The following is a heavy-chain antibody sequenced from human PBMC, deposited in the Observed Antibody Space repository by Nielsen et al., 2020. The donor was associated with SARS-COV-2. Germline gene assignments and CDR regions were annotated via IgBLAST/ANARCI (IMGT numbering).Heavy chain of an antibody. J-gene: IGHJ3*02. CDR3: AKDDVVRGDAFDI. CDR2: TSASGAST. Sequence: GGSLRLSCIASGFTFNIYAMAWVRRTPGRGLQWVSGTSASGASTYYADSVKGRFRISRDNSRNTLYLQMNSLRVEDTALYYCAKDDVVRGDAFDIWGQGTMVTVSS. CDR1: GFTFNIYA. V-gene: IGHV3-23*01. D-gene: IGHD3-10*01.